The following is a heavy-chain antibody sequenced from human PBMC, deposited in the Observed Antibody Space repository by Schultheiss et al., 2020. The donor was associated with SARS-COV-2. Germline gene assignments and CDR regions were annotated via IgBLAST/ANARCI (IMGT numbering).Heavy chain of an antibody. J-gene: IGHJ4*02. Sequence: SETLSLTCTVSGGSISSHYWSWIRQPPGKGLEWIGSIYYSGSTYYNPSLKSRVTISVDTSKNQFSLKLSSVTAADTAVYYCARDGYYYDSSGLGYWGQGTLVTVSS. V-gene: IGHV4-59*05. CDR3: ARDGYYYDSSGLGY. CDR1: GGSISSHY. CDR2: IYYSGST. D-gene: IGHD3-22*01.